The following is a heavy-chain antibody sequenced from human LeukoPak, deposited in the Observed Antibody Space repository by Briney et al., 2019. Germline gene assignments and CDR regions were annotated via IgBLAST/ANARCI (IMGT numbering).Heavy chain of an antibody. CDR1: GYSFTSYW. CDR2: IYPGDSDT. Sequence: GESLKISCKGSGYSFTSYWIGWVRQMPGKGLEWMGIIYPGDSDTRYSPSFQGQVTISADKSISTAYLRWSSLKASDTAMYYCARRTPDYYDILTGYGWFDPWGQGTLVTVSS. V-gene: IGHV5-51*01. CDR3: ARRTPDYYDILTGYGWFDP. J-gene: IGHJ5*02. D-gene: IGHD3-9*01.